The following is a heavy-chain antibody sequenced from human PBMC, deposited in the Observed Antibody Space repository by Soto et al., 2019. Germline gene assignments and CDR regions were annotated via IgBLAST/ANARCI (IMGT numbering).Heavy chain of an antibody. V-gene: IGHV1-69*13. J-gene: IGHJ4*02. Sequence: SVKVSCKASGGTFSSFRINWVRQAPGQGLEWVGGIVPIYRTADYAQKFQGRVTITAAESARTSYMELRSLKSQDTAVYYCLRDSGAKLISIWGQGTLVTVSS. CDR1: GGTFSSFR. CDR2: IVPIYRTA. CDR3: LRDSGAKLISI. D-gene: IGHD3-3*02.